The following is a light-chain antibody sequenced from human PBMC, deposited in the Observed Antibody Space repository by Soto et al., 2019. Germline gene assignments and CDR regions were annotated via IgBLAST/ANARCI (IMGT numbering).Light chain of an antibody. CDR3: LLYYGAARV. Sequence: QAVVTQEPSLTVSPGGTVTLTCASSTGAVTSGYYPNWFQQKPGQAPRALIYNTSNKHSWTPARFSGSLLGGKAALTLSGVQPEDEAEYFCLLYYGAARVFGGGTKLTVL. J-gene: IGLJ2*01. CDR1: TGAVTSGYY. CDR2: NTS. V-gene: IGLV7-43*01.